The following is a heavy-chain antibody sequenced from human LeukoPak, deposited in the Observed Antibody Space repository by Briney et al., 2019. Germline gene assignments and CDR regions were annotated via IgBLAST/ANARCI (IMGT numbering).Heavy chain of an antibody. CDR2: ISSSGSSK. CDR3: AREGISGLDY. V-gene: IGHV3-48*04. CDR1: GFTFSNYW. D-gene: IGHD3/OR15-3a*01. J-gene: IGHJ4*02. Sequence: PGGSLRLSCAASGFTFSNYWMSWVRQAPGKGLEWVSLISSSGSSKDYADSVQGRFSISRDNTKNLVYLQMNSLRVEDTALYYCAREGISGLDYWGQGTLVTVSS.